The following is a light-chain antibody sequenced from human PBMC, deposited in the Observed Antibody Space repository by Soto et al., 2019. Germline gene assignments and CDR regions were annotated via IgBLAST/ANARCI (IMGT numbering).Light chain of an antibody. CDR1: QSISSW. Sequence: DIQMTQSPSTLSASVGDRVTITCRAGQSISSWLAWYQQKPGKAPKLLIYDASTLESGVPSRFSGSGSGTEFTLTISSLQHDDFATYYCQQYNNYPYTFGQGTKVDIK. V-gene: IGKV1-5*01. CDR2: DAS. J-gene: IGKJ2*01. CDR3: QQYNNYPYT.